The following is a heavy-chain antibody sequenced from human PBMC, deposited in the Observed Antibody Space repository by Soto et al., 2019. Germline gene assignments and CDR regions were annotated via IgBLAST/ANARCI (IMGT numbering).Heavy chain of an antibody. CDR1: GDSVSSSHYY. Sequence: PSETLSLTCTVSGDSVSSSHYYWAWIRQPPGKGLEWIGGIYYSGNTYYNPSLKSRVTISVDTSKNQFSLKLSSVTAADTAVYYCARVPGPWGQGTLVTVSS. CDR3: ARVPGP. V-gene: IGHV4-39*07. D-gene: IGHD3-10*01. CDR2: IYYSGNT. J-gene: IGHJ5*02.